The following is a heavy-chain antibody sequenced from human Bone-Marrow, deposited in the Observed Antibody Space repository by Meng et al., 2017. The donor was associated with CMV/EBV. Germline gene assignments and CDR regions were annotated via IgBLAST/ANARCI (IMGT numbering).Heavy chain of an antibody. V-gene: IGHV3-48*04. Sequence: GGSLRLSCAVSGFTFNGYSMNWVRQAPGKGLEWVSYSSRSGDTVYYADSVKGRFTISRDNAKNSLYLQMNSLRAEDTAVYYCARVPVPAAISYYYYGMDVWGKGTTVTGSS. CDR1: GFTFNGYS. D-gene: IGHD2-2*02. CDR2: SSRSGDTV. J-gene: IGHJ6*04. CDR3: ARVPVPAAISYYYYGMDV.